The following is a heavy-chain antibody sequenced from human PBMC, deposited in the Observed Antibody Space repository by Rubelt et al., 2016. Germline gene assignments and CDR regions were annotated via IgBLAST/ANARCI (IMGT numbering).Heavy chain of an antibody. CDR3: ARTYYYDSSGYSDPLYYFDY. J-gene: IGHJ4*02. Sequence: PSLKSRVTTSVDKSKNQFSLKLSSVTAADTAVYYCARTYYYDSSGYSDPLYYFDYWGQGTLVTVSS. D-gene: IGHD3-22*01. V-gene: IGHV4-4*02.